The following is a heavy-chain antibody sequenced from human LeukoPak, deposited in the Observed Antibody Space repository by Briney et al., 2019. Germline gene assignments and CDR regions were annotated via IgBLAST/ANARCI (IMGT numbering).Heavy chain of an antibody. CDR2: INQDGSLK. J-gene: IGHJ4*02. V-gene: IGHV3-7*01. Sequence: PGGSLRLSCGASGFVFSNYWMSWVRQAPGKGLEWVASINQDGSLKKDVDSLEGRFTISRDNAKNSLYLQMNSLRAEDTAVYYCARDYGGSSPFDYWGQGTLVTVSS. D-gene: IGHD4-23*01. CDR3: ARDYGGSSPFDY. CDR1: GFVFSNYW.